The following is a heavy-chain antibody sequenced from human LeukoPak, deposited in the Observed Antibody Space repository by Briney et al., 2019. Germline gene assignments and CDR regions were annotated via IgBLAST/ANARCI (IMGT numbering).Heavy chain of an antibody. CDR1: GGTFSSYA. Sequence: SVKVSCKASGGTFSSYAISWVRQAPGQGLEWMGRIIPILGIANYAQKFQGRVTITADKSTSTAYMELSGLRSEDTAVYYCARDLSVVPAAMAHGWFDPWGQGTLVTVSS. CDR2: IIPILGIA. V-gene: IGHV1-69*04. CDR3: ARDLSVVPAAMAHGWFDP. J-gene: IGHJ5*02. D-gene: IGHD2-2*01.